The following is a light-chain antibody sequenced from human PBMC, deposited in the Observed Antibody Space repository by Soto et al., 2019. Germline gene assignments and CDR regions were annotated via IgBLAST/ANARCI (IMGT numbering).Light chain of an antibody. Sequence: QSALTQPASVSGSPGQSITISCTGHGSDISVYNYVSWYQQHPGKAPKLIIYEVSDRPAGVSNRFSGSKSGNTASLTISGLQAEDEADYYCSSYSSSTPYVFGTGTKRTVL. V-gene: IGLV2-14*01. CDR2: EVS. J-gene: IGLJ1*01. CDR1: GSDISVYNY. CDR3: SSYSSSTPYV.